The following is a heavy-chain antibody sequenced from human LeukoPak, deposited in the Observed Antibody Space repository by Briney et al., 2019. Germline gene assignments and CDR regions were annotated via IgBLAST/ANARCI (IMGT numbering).Heavy chain of an antibody. CDR3: ARVRNFWSGSYFDY. CDR2: IIPIFGTA. Sequence: SVKVSCKASGGTFSSYAISWARQAPGQGLEWMGGIIPIFGTANYAQKFQGRVTITADESTSTAYMELSSLRSEDTAVYYCARVRNFWSGSYFDYWGQGTLVTVSS. CDR1: GGTFSSYA. V-gene: IGHV1-69*13. J-gene: IGHJ4*02. D-gene: IGHD3-3*01.